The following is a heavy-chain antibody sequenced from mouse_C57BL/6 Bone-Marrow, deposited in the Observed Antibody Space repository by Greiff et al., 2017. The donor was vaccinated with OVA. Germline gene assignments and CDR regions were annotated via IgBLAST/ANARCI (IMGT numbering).Heavy chain of an antibody. D-gene: IGHD4-1*01. CDR3: ARPGTAWFAY. CDR1: GFTFSSYG. J-gene: IGHJ3*01. V-gene: IGHV5-6*01. CDR2: ISSGGSYT. Sequence: DVQLQESGGDLVKPGGSLKLSCAASGFTFSSYGMSWVRQTPDKRLEWVATISSGGSYTYYPDSVKGRFTISRDNAKNTLYLQMSSLKSEDTAMYYCARPGTAWFAYWGQGTLVTVSA.